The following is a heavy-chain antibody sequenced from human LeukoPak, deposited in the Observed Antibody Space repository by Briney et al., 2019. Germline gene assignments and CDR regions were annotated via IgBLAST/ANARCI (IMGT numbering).Heavy chain of an antibody. J-gene: IGHJ4*02. Sequence: GSLRLSCAASGFTFSNYAMSWVRQPPGKGLEWIGNLYYSGSTYYNPSLKSRVTISVDTSKNQFSLKLSSVTAADTAVYYCARQAISGYDPPPFDSWGQGTLVTVSS. CDR2: LYYSGST. D-gene: IGHD5-12*01. CDR3: ARQAISGYDPPPFDS. V-gene: IGHV4-39*01. CDR1: GFTFSNYA.